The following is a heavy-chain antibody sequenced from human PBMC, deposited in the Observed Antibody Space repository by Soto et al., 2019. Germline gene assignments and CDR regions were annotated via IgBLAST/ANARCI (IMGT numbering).Heavy chain of an antibody. J-gene: IGHJ4*02. D-gene: IGHD6-13*01. CDR2: ISGSGGST. CDR1: GFTFSSYA. Sequence: EVQLLESGGGLVQPGGSLRLSCAASGFTFSSYAMSWVRQAPGKGLEWVSAISGSGGSTYYADSVKGRFTISRDNSKNTLYLQINSLRAEDTAVYYCAKDFSGSSSWYDYWGQGTLVTVSS. CDR3: AKDFSGSSSWYDY. V-gene: IGHV3-23*01.